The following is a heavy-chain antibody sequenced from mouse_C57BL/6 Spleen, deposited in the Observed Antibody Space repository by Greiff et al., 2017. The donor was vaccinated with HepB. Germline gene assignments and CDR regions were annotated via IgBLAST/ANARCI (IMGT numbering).Heavy chain of an antibody. CDR2: INPNNGGT. J-gene: IGHJ3*01. Sequence: EVKLQESGPELVKPGASVKIPCKASGYTFTDYNMDWVKQSHGKSLEWIGDINPNNGGTNDNQKFKGKATLTVDKSSSTAYLERRSLTSEDTAVYYCARDPGFAYWGQGTLVTVSA. V-gene: IGHV1-18*01. CDR1: GYTFTDYN. CDR3: ARDPGFAY.